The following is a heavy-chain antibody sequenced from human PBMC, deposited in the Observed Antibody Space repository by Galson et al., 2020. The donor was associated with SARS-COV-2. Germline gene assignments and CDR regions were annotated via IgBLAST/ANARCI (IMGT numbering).Heavy chain of an antibody. V-gene: IGHV3-7*01. CDR1: GFTFSNYW. CDR2: INQDGSDK. CDR3: LAADNGFDV. D-gene: IGHD6-25*01. J-gene: IGHJ3*01. Sequence: GGSLRLSCSVSGFTFSNYWMSWVRQAPGKGLEWVANINQDGSDKYYVATVRGRFTISRDNAKNSLYLQMNSLRAEDTALYYCLAADNGFDVWGPGTMFTVSS.